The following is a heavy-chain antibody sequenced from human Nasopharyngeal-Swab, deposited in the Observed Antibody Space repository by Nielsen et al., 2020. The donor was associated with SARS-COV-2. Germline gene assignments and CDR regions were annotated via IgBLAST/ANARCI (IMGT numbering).Heavy chain of an antibody. Sequence: SETLSLTCAVYGGSFSGYYWSWIRQPPGKGLEWIGEINHSGSTNYNPPLKSRVTISVDTSKNQFSLKLSSVTAADTAVYYCARGARGYCSSTSCRYYFDYWGQGTLVTVSS. CDR1: GGSFSGYY. CDR3: ARGARGYCSSTSCRYYFDY. D-gene: IGHD2-2*01. V-gene: IGHV4-34*01. J-gene: IGHJ4*02. CDR2: INHSGST.